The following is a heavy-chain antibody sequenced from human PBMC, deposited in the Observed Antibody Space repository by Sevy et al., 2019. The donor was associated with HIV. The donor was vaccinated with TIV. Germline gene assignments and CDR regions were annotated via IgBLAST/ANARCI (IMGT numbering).Heavy chain of an antibody. CDR1: GFTFSSYE. J-gene: IGHJ5*02. V-gene: IGHV3-33*08. CDR2: IGYDGSNK. D-gene: IGHD6-13*01. CDR3: ASSRGGSSSGPLDT. Sequence: EGSLRLSCAASGFTFSSYEMNWVRQAPGKALEWVAVIGYDGSNKYYADSVKGRFTISRDNSKNTLYLQMNSLRVEDMGVYYCASSRGGSSSGPLDTWGQGTLVTVSS.